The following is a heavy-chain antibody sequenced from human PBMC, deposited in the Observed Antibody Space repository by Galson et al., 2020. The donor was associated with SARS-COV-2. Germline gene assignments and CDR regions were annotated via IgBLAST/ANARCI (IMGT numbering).Heavy chain of an antibody. CDR3: ARLGGGNHFDS. CDR2: IFDSGKT. V-gene: IGHV4-59*08. CDR1: GDSIKNYY. D-gene: IGHD2-15*01. Sequence: SETLSLTCTVSGDSIKNYYWSWIRQPPGKGLEWIGHIFDSGKTKYNVSLEGRLTISVDTSKNQVSLTLRSVAASDTATYFCARLGGGNHFDSWGHGTLVTVSS. J-gene: IGHJ4*01.